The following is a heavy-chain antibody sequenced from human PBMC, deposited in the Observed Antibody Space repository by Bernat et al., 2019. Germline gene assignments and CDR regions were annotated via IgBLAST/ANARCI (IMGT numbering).Heavy chain of an antibody. Sequence: EVQLVQSGAEVKKPGESLKISCKGSGYSFTSYWIGWVRQMPGKGLEWMGIIYPGDSDTRYSPSFQGQVTISADKSITTAYLQWSSLKASDTAMYFCARRGYCSSTGCNTIPFDYWGQGTLVTVSS. CDR2: IYPGDSDT. V-gene: IGHV5-51*01. CDR1: GYSFTSYW. D-gene: IGHD2-2*02. J-gene: IGHJ4*02. CDR3: ARRGYCSSTGCNTIPFDY.